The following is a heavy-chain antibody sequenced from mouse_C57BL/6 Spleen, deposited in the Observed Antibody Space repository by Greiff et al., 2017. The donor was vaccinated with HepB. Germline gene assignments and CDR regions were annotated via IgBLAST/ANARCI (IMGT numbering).Heavy chain of an antibody. CDR2: IDPSDSET. CDR3: ARGDYAGGDAMDY. J-gene: IGHJ4*01. D-gene: IGHD2-4*01. V-gene: IGHV1-52*01. Sequence: QVQLQQPGAELVRPGSSVKLSCKASGYTFTSYWMHWVKQRPIQGLEWIGNIDPSDSETHSNQKFKDKATLTVDKSSSTAYIQLSSLTSEDSAVYYCARGDYAGGDAMDYWGQGTSVTVSS. CDR1: GYTFTSYW.